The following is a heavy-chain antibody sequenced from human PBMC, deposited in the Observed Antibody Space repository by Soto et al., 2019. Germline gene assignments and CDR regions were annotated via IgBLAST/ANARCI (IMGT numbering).Heavy chain of an antibody. CDR3: AQRLRTSSGWGAVDY. J-gene: IGHJ4*02. Sequence: QITLKESGPPLVKPTQTLTLSCTFSGFSFSTSAVAVGWIRQPPGKALEWLAFICWDDDKRYLPSLKSRLTITTDTTNNQVVLTMTITDPVDTATCYCAQRLRTSSGWGAVDYWGQGIVVTVSS. D-gene: IGHD6-19*01. CDR1: GFSFSTSAVA. V-gene: IGHV2-5*02. CDR2: ICWDDDK.